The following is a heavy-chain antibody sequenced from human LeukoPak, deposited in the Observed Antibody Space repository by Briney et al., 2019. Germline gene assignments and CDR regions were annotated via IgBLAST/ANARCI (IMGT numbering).Heavy chain of an antibody. V-gene: IGHV1-69*13. Sequence: SVNVSCKASGGTFSSYAISWVRQAPGQGLEWMGGIIPIFGTANYAQKFQGRVTITADESTSTAYMELSSLRSEDTAVYYCARGYSYGQPHLYYYYGMDVWGQGTTVTVSS. D-gene: IGHD5-18*01. CDR1: GGTFSSYA. J-gene: IGHJ6*02. CDR3: ARGYSYGQPHLYYYYGMDV. CDR2: IIPIFGTA.